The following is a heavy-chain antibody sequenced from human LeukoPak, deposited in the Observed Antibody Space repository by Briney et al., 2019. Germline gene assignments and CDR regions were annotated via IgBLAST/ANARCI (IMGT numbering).Heavy chain of an antibody. CDR2: INPNSGGT. J-gene: IGHJ4*02. D-gene: IGHD3-22*01. Sequence: GASVKVSCKASGYTFTGYYMHWVRQAPGQGLEWMAWINPNSGGTNYAQKFQGRVTMTRDTSISTAYMELSRLRSDDTAVYYCARGTYYYDSSGYQGLPYWGQGTLVTVSS. V-gene: IGHV1-2*02. CDR1: GYTFTGYY. CDR3: ARGTYYYDSSGYQGLPY.